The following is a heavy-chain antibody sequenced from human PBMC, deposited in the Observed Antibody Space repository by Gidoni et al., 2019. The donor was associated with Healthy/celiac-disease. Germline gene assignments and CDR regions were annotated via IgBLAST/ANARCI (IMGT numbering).Heavy chain of an antibody. Sequence: EVQLVESGGGLVKPGGSLRLSCAASGFTFSSYSMNWVRQAPGKGLDWVSSISSSSSYIYYADSVKGRFTISRDNAKNSLYLQMNSLRAEDTAVYYCARDPMAPYYFDYWGQGTLVTVSS. CDR3: ARDPMAPYYFDY. CDR2: ISSSSSYI. D-gene: IGHD3-10*01. CDR1: GFTFSSYS. J-gene: IGHJ4*02. V-gene: IGHV3-21*01.